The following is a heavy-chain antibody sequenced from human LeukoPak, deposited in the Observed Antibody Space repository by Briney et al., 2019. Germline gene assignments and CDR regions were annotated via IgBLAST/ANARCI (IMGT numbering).Heavy chain of an antibody. CDR3: ARAGIVGAYAFDI. V-gene: IGHV3-23*01. J-gene: IGHJ3*02. Sequence: PGGSLRLSCAASGFTFSSYAMSWVRQAPGKGLEWVSAISGGGGSTYYTDSMKGRFTISRDNSKNTLYVQMNSLRAEDTAVYYCARAGIVGAYAFDIWGQGTRSPSLQ. CDR2: ISGGGGST. D-gene: IGHD1-26*01. CDR1: GFTFSSYA.